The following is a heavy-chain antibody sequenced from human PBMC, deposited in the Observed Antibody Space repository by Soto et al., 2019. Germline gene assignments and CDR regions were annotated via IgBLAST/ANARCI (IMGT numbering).Heavy chain of an antibody. J-gene: IGHJ6*03. D-gene: IGHD4-4*01. CDR1: GFTFSDYY. V-gene: IGHV3-11*01. CDR3: ARDGKRFNYIRYDYYNFYMDV. Sequence: QVQLVESGGGLVKPGGSLRLSCEASGFTFSDYYMSWIRQAPGKGLEWVSYISSSGYTIYYADSVKGRFTMSRDNAKNSLNQQMDSLRAEDTAVYYCARDGKRFNYIRYDYYNFYMDVWGKGTTVTVSS. CDR2: ISSSGYTI.